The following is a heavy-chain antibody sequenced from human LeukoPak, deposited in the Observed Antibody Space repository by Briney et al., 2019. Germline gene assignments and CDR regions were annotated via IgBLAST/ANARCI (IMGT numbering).Heavy chain of an antibody. J-gene: IGHJ6*02. CDR3: ASGPGNSPYYYYGMDV. CDR1: GFTFSDYY. D-gene: IGHD4-23*01. V-gene: IGHV3-11*06. CDR2: ISSSSSYT. Sequence: GGSLRLSCAAYGFTFSDYYMSWIRQAPGKGLEWVSYISSSSSYTSYADSVRGRFTISRDNAKSSLYLQMNSLRAEDTAVYYCASGPGNSPYYYYGMDVWGQGTTVTVSS.